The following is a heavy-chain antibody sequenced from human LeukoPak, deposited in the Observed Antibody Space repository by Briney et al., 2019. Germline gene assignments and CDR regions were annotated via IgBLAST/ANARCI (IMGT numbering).Heavy chain of an antibody. CDR2: ISYDGSNK. J-gene: IGHJ4*02. Sequence: PGGSLRLSCAASGFTFSSYAMHWVRQAPGKGLEWVAVISYDGSNKYYADSVKGRFTISRDNSKNTLYLQMNSLRAEDTAVYYCARERGRYCSSTSCYEVDYWGQGTLVTVSS. D-gene: IGHD2-2*01. CDR3: ARERGRYCSSTSCYEVDY. V-gene: IGHV3-30-3*01. CDR1: GFTFSSYA.